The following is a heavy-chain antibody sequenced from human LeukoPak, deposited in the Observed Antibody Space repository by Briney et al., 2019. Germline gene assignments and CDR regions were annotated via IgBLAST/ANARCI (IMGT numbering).Heavy chain of an antibody. CDR3: ARGYVDTLTGYYIGFDP. J-gene: IGHJ5*02. V-gene: IGHV4-59*01. CDR1: GGSISSYY. Sequence: SETLSLTCTVSGGSISSYYWSWIRQPPGKGLEWIGYIYYSGSTNYNPSLKSRVTISVDTSKNQFSLRLSSVTAADTAVYYCARGYVDTLTGYYIGFDPWGQGTLVTVSS. D-gene: IGHD3-9*01. CDR2: IYYSGST.